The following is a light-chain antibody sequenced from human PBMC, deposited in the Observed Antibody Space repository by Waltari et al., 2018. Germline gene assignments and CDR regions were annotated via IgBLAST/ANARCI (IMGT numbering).Light chain of an antibody. CDR1: EGIRND. Sequence: AIQMTQSPASLSASVGDRVTIPCRASEGIRNDLGWYQQKPGKAPKLLIYAASTLQSGVPSRFSGSGSGTDFTLTISSLQPEDFASYFCLQDYNYPWTFGQGTKVEMK. CDR3: LQDYNYPWT. J-gene: IGKJ1*01. CDR2: AAS. V-gene: IGKV1-6*01.